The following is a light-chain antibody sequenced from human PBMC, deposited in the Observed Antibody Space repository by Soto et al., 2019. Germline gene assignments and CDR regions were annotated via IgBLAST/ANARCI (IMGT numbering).Light chain of an antibody. Sequence: DIQMTQSPSSLSAYVGDRVTITCRASQGITNDLGGYQQKPGKAPKRLIYDASTLHSAVTSRFNGSGSGTEFTLTTRSLQLEDFATYSCLNHNRYPWTFGKGTTVDLK. CDR1: QGITND. CDR2: DAS. J-gene: IGKJ1*01. CDR3: LNHNRYPWT. V-gene: IGKV1-17*01.